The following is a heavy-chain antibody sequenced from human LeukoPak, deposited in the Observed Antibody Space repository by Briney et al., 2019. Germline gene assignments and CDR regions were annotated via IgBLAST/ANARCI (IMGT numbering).Heavy chain of an antibody. CDR3: ARLPLRYNYVDY. J-gene: IGHJ4*02. D-gene: IGHD1-1*01. Sequence: PSETLPLTCTVSGVSISSYYWSWIRQPPGKGLEWIGYIYYSGTTDYNPSLKSRVTISIDTSKRQFSLKLNSVTAADTAVYYCARLPLRYNYVDYWGQGTLVTVSS. CDR1: GVSISSYY. CDR2: IYYSGTT. V-gene: IGHV4-59*01.